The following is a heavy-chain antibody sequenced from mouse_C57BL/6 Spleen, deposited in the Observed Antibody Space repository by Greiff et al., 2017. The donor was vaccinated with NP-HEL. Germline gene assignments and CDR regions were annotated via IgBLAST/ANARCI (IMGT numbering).Heavy chain of an antibody. Sequence: LVESGASVKISCKASGYAFSSYWMNWVKQRPGKGLEWIGQIYPGDGDTNYNGKFKGKATLTADKSSSTAYMQLSSLTSEDSAVYFCARGESNQRFDYWGQGTTLTVSS. CDR3: ARGESNQRFDY. CDR2: IYPGDGDT. J-gene: IGHJ2*01. CDR1: GYAFSSYW. V-gene: IGHV1-80*01. D-gene: IGHD2-5*01.